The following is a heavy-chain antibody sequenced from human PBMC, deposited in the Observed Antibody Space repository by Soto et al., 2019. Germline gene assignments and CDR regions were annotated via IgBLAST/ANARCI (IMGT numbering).Heavy chain of an antibody. D-gene: IGHD1-26*01. Sequence: EVQLVESGGGLVKPGGSLRLSCAASGFTFPTSSMTWVRQAPGRGLEWVSSISSDSRTIYHADSVKGRFTISRDNAKNSLYLQLNSLRAEDTAVYYCARGTIVGARGIDYWVQGILVTVSS. J-gene: IGHJ4*02. CDR2: ISSDSRTI. CDR1: GFTFPTSS. CDR3: ARGTIVGARGIDY. V-gene: IGHV3-21*01.